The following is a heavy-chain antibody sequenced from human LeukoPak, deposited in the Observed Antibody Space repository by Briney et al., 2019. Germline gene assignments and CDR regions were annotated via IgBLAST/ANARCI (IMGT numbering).Heavy chain of an antibody. J-gene: IGHJ3*02. D-gene: IGHD1-26*01. CDR2: INHSGST. CDR3: ARYIVSYPHDAFDI. V-gene: IGHV4-34*01. Sequence: PSETLSLTCAVYGGSFSGYYWSRIRQPPGKGLEWIGEINHSGSTNYNPSLKSRVTISVDTSKKQFSLKLSSVTAADTAFYYCARYIVSYPHDAFDIWGQGTMVTVSS. CDR1: GGSFSGYY.